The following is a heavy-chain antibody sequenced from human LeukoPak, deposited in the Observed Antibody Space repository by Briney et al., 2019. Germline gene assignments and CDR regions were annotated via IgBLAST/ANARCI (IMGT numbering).Heavy chain of an antibody. CDR1: GGSISSGSYY. CDR2: IYTSGST. Sequence: SETLSLTCTVSGGSISSGSYYWSWIRQPAGKGLEWIGRIYTSGSTNYNPSLKSRVTISVDTSKNQFSLKLSSVTAADTAVYYCARETPGYSYGWPWFDPWGQGTLVTVSS. J-gene: IGHJ5*02. D-gene: IGHD5-18*01. CDR3: ARETPGYSYGWPWFDP. V-gene: IGHV4-61*02.